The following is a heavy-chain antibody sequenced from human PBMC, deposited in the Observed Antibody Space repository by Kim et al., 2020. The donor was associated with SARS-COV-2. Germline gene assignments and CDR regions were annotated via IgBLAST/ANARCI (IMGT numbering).Heavy chain of an antibody. V-gene: IGHV3-30-3*01. J-gene: IGHJ4*02. CDR2: ISYDGSNK. Sequence: GGSLRLSCAASGFTFSSYAMHWVRQAPGKGLEWVAVISYDGSNKYYADSVKGRFTISRDNSKNTLYLQMNSLRAEDTAVYYCAREGAAWGQGTLVTVSS. CDR3: AREGAA. CDR1: GFTFSSYA. D-gene: IGHD2-15*01.